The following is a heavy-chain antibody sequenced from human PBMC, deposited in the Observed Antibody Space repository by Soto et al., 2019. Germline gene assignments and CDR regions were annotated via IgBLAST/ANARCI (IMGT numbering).Heavy chain of an antibody. J-gene: IGHJ2*01. D-gene: IGHD1-26*01. CDR2: IYSGGNT. CDR3: ARHVGFYWYFDL. CDR1: GFTVSSSY. V-gene: IGHV3-66*04. Sequence: EVQLVESGGGLVQPGGSLRLSCAASGFTVSSSYMGWVRQAPGKGLEWVSSIYSGGNTYYADSVRGRFTISTDNSKDTLYLQMNGLRVEDTAMYCCARHVGFYWYFDLWGRGTLVTVSS.